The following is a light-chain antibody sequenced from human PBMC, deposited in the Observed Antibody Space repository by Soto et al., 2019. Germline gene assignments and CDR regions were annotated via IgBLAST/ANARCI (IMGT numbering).Light chain of an antibody. V-gene: IGLV2-14*02. CDR2: EGS. CDR3: QSYDSSLSRV. J-gene: IGLJ2*01. Sequence: QSALTQPASVSGSPGQSITISCTGTSSDVGSYNLVSWYQQHPGKAPKLMIYEGSKRPSGVSNRFSGSKSGNTASLTISGLQAEDEADYYCQSYDSSLSRVFGGGTQLTVL. CDR1: SSDVGSYNL.